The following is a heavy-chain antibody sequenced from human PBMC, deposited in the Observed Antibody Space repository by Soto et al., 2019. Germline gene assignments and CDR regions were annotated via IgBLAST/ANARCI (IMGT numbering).Heavy chain of an antibody. CDR3: ARGCFRGYSSSFGPYDY. Sequence: GGSLRLSCAASGFTFSSYAMHWVRQAPGKGLEWVAVISYDGSNKYYADSVKGRFTISRDNSKNTLYLQMNSLRAEDTAVYYCARGCFRGYSSSFGPYDYWGQGTLVTVSS. J-gene: IGHJ4*02. CDR2: ISYDGSNK. CDR1: GFTFSSYA. D-gene: IGHD6-13*01. V-gene: IGHV3-30-3*01.